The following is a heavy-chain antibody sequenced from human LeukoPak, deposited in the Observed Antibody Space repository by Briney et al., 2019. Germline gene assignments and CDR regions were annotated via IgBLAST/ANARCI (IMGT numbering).Heavy chain of an antibody. CDR1: GGSISSYY. D-gene: IGHD3-10*01. Sequence: SETLSLTCTVSGGSISSYYWGWIRQPPGKGLEWIGSIYYSGSTYYNPSLKSRVTISVDTSKNQFSLKLSSVTAADTAVYYCAREFSGSYYSYYYYYYYMDVWGKGTTVTVSS. CDR2: IYYSGST. CDR3: AREFSGSYYSYYYYYYYMDV. V-gene: IGHV4-39*07. J-gene: IGHJ6*03.